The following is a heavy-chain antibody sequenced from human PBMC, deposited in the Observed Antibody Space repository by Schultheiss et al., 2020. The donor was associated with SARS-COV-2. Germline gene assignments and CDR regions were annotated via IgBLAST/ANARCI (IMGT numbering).Heavy chain of an antibody. D-gene: IGHD2-15*01. J-gene: IGHJ6*03. CDR2: IWYDGSNK. V-gene: IGHV3-33*01. CDR3: TPYCSGGSCYDYFYYYMGV. CDR1: GFTFSSYG. Sequence: GGSLRLSCAASGFTFSSYGMHWVRQAPGKGLEWVAVIWYDGSNKYYADSVKGRFTISRDNSKNTLYLQMNSLRAEDTAIYYCTPYCSGGSCYDYFYYYMGVWGKGSTVTVSS.